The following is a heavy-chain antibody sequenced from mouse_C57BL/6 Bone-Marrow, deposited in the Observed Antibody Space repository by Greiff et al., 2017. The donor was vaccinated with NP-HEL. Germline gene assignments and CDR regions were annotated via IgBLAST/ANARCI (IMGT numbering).Heavy chain of an antibody. J-gene: IGHJ4*01. Sequence: QVQLKESGAELARPGASVKLSCKASGYTFTSYGISWVKQRTGQGLEWIGEIYPRSGNTYYNEKFKGKATLTADKSSSTAYMEFRSLTSADSAVYFCARVYGSLYYSMDFWGQGPSVTVSS. CDR1: GYTFTSYG. CDR2: IYPRSGNT. CDR3: ARVYGSLYYSMDF. V-gene: IGHV1-81*01. D-gene: IGHD1-1*01.